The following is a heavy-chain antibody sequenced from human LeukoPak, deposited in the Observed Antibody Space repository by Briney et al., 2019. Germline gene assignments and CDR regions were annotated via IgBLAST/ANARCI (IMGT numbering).Heavy chain of an antibody. CDR3: ARGLTTYCGGDCYPFGDAFDI. D-gene: IGHD2-21*02. Sequence: GGSLRLSCAASGFTFSSYSMNWVRQAPRKGLEWVSYISSSSSTIYYADSVKGRFTISRDDAKNSLYLQMNSLRAEDTAVYYCARGLTTYCGGDCYPFGDAFDIWGQGTMVTVSS. CDR2: ISSSSSTI. V-gene: IGHV3-48*01. J-gene: IGHJ3*02. CDR1: GFTFSSYS.